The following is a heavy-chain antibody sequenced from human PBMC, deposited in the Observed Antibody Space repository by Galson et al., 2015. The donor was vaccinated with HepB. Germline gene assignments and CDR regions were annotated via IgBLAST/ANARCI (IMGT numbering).Heavy chain of an antibody. D-gene: IGHD2-15*01. CDR3: ARGDPMTPYGLVVDY. CDR1: GFTFDDYG. J-gene: IGHJ4*02. CDR2: INWHGGST. V-gene: IGHV3-20*04. Sequence: SLRLSCAASGFTFDDYGLSWVRQAPGKGLEWVSGINWHGGSTSYADSVKGRFTISRDNAKNSLYLHMYSLRAEDTALYYCARGDPMTPYGLVVDYWGQGALVTVSS.